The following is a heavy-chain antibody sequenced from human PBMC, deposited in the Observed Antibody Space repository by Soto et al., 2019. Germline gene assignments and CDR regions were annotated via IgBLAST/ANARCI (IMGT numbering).Heavy chain of an antibody. J-gene: IGHJ4*02. Sequence: SETLSLTCTVSGGSISSGDYYWSWIRQPPGKGLEWIGYIYYSGSTYYNPSLKSRVTISLDTSKNQFSLKLSSVTAADTAVYYCARDVRGSYFDYWGQGTLVTVSS. CDR3: ARDVRGSYFDY. D-gene: IGHD3-16*01. CDR2: IYYSGST. CDR1: GGSISSGDYY. V-gene: IGHV4-30-4*01.